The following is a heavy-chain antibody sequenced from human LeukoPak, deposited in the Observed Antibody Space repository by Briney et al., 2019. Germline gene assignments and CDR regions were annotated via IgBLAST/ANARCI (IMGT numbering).Heavy chain of an antibody. CDR3: ARGRGWFGELRKRWFDP. CDR2: INHSGST. J-gene: IGHJ5*02. D-gene: IGHD3-10*01. Sequence: LEWIGEINHSGSTNYNPSLKSRVTISVDTSKNQFSLKLSSGTAADTAVYYCARGRGWFGELRKRWFDPWGQGTLVTVSS. V-gene: IGHV4-34*01.